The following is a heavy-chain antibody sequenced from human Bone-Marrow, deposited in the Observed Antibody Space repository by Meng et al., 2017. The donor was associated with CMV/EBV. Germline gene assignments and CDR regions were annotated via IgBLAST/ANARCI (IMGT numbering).Heavy chain of an antibody. D-gene: IGHD3-10*01. CDR2: IIPLFGTA. CDR1: GGTFSSYA. V-gene: IGHV1-69*05. J-gene: IGHJ6*02. Sequence: SVKVSCKASGGTFSSYAISWVRQAPGQGLEWMGGIIPLFGTANYAQKFQGRVTITTDESTSTAYMELSSLRSEDTAVYYCGGTGSYDNNYYYYGMDVWGQGTTVTVSS. CDR3: GGTGSYDNNYYYYGMDV.